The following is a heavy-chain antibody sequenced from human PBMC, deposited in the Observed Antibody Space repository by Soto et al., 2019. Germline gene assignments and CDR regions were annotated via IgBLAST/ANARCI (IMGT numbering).Heavy chain of an antibody. J-gene: IGHJ6*02. CDR2: IYYSGNT. Sequence: SETLSPTCTVSGGSIRSGGYYWSWVRQNPRRGLEWIGNIYYSGNTYYNPSLKSRLTISVDTSKNQFSLNLSSVTAADTAVYYCARDRLMATAGTARHYFGLDVWGQGTTVTVSS. CDR1: GGSIRSGGYY. V-gene: IGHV4-31*03. D-gene: IGHD5-18*01. CDR3: ARDRLMATAGTARHYFGLDV.